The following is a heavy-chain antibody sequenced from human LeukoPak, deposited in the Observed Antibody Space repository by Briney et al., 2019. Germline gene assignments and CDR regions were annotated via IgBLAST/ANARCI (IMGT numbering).Heavy chain of an antibody. Sequence: ASVKVSCKASGYTFTSYGITWVRQAPGQGLEWIGWISAYNGITNYAQKLQGRVTMTTDTSTSTAYMELRSLRSDDTAVYYCARDLTTTSSSLSGYWGQGTLVTVSS. V-gene: IGHV1-18*01. CDR3: ARDLTTTSSSLSGY. J-gene: IGHJ4*02. D-gene: IGHD6-6*01. CDR1: GYTFTSYG. CDR2: ISAYNGIT.